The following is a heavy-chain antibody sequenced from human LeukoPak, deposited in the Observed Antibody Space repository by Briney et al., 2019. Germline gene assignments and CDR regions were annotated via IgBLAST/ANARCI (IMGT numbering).Heavy chain of an antibody. D-gene: IGHD6-13*01. CDR1: GFTFTSSA. V-gene: IGHV1-58*02. J-gene: IGHJ4*02. CDR3: AAETGYSSSIDY. CDR2: IVVGSGNT. Sequence: ASVKVSCKASGFTFTSSAMRWVRQARGQRLEWIGWIVVGSGNTNYAQKFQERVTITRDMSTSTAYMELSSLRSEDTAVYYCAAETGYSSSIDYWGQGTLVTVSS.